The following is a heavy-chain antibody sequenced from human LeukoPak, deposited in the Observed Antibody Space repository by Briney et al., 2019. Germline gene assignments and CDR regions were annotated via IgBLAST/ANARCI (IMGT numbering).Heavy chain of an antibody. J-gene: IGHJ5*01. CDR2: ITGRGGTR. V-gene: IGHV3-23*01. Sequence: GGSLRLSCTASGFTLSDYAMSWVRQAPGKGLEWVSVITGRGGTRKYADFVEGRFAISRDNSKNTLFLELNSLRADDTAVYYCAKETVLAAYNWCDSWGQGTLVIVSS. D-gene: IGHD4-17*01. CDR3: AKETVLAAYNWCDS. CDR1: GFTLSDYA.